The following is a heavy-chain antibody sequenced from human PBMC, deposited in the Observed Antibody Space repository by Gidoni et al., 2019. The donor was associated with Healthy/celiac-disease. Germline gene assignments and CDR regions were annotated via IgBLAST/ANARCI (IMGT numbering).Heavy chain of an antibody. CDR2: ISGSGGST. J-gene: IGHJ4*02. CDR3: AKDLYYDRPGYFDY. CDR1: GFPFSSYA. V-gene: IGHV3-23*01. D-gene: IGHD3-22*01. Sequence: EVQPLESGGGCVQPGGSLRLSFPGSGFPFSSYAMSWVRQAPGKGLEWVSAISGSGGSTYYVDSVKGRFTISRDNSKNTLYLQMNSLRADDTAVYYCAKDLYYDRPGYFDYWGQGTLVTVSS.